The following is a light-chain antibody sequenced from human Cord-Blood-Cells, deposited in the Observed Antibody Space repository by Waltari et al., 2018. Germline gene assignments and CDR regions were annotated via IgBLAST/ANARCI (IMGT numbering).Light chain of an antibody. CDR3: QQSYSTPIT. J-gene: IGKJ3*01. Sequence: EIVMTQSPATLSVSPGERATLSCRASQSVSSNLAWYQQKPGQAPRLLIYGASTRATGIPARFSGSGSGTEFTLTISSLQSEDFAVYYCQQSYSTPITFGPGTKVDIK. V-gene: IGKV3-15*01. CDR2: GAS. CDR1: QSVSSN.